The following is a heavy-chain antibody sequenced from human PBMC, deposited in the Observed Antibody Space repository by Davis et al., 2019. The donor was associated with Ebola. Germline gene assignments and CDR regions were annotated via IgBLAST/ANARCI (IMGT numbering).Heavy chain of an antibody. CDR2: ISAYNGNT. Sequence: AASVKVSCKASGGTLSSYSINWVRQAPGQGLEWMGWISAYNGNTNYAQKLQGRVTMTTDTSTSTAYMELRSLRSDDTAVYYCARNSAYYYDSSGHWGQGTLITVSS. V-gene: IGHV1-18*01. CDR3: ARNSAYYYDSSGH. CDR1: GGTLSSYS. D-gene: IGHD3-22*01. J-gene: IGHJ4*02.